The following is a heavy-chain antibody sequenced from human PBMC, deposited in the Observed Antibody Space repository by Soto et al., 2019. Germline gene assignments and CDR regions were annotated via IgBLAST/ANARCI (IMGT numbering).Heavy chain of an antibody. CDR3: ARKPASSGWYVRSGGIDY. V-gene: IGHV4-4*02. D-gene: IGHD6-19*01. J-gene: IGHJ4*02. CDR1: GGSISSSNW. Sequence: PSETLSLTCAVSGGSISSSNWWSWVRQPPGKGLEWSGEIYHSGSTNYNPSLKGRVTISVDKSKNQFSLKLSSVTAADTAVYYCARKPASSGWYVRSGGIDYWGQGTLVTVSS. CDR2: IYHSGST.